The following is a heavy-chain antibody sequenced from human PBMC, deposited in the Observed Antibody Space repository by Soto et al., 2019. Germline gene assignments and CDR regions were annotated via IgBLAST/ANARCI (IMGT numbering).Heavy chain of an antibody. Sequence: QLQLQESGPGLVKPSETLSLTCTVSGGSISSSSYYWGWIRQPPGKGLEWIGSIYYRGSTYNNPSXXXXXXXXXXXXXXXXXXXXXXXXXXXXXXXXCXXXXXXXVVFRNGAFDIWGQGTXVTVS. V-gene: IGHV4-39*01. CDR2: IYYRGST. CDR1: GGSISSSSYY. J-gene: IGHJ3*02. CDR3: XXXXXXXVVFRNGAFDI.